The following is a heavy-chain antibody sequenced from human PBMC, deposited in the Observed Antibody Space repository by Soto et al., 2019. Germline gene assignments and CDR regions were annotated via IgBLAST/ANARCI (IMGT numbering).Heavy chain of an antibody. V-gene: IGHV4-31*11. CDR2: IYYSGST. CDR1: GGSISSGGYS. D-gene: IGHD6-13*01. J-gene: IGHJ5*02. Sequence: PSETLSLTCAVSGGSISSGGYSWGWIRQPPGKGLEWIGYIYYSGSTYYNPSLKSRVTISVDTSKNQFSLKLSSVTAADTAVYYCARVFSDSSSFFDPWGQGTLVTVSS. CDR3: ARVFSDSSSFFDP.